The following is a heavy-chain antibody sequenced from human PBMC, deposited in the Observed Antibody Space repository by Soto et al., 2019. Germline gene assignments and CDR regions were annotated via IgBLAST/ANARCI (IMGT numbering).Heavy chain of an antibody. J-gene: IGHJ4*02. CDR3: ARDGPYRNVEDN. CDR2: MSSDGSTA. Sequence: QEQLVESGGGVVQPGTSLRLSCATTGFSFSIYGMHWVRQAPGKGLEWVAFMSSDGSTAHYADSMKGRFTITRDNSNNLVVQHLNSLTVDDTAVYHCARDGPYRNVEDNWGQGTLVTVSS. V-gene: IGHV3-33*08. CDR1: GFSFSIYG. D-gene: IGHD3-16*02.